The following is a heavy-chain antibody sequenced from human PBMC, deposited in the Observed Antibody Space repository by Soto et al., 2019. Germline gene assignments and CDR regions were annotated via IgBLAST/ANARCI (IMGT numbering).Heavy chain of an antibody. D-gene: IGHD1-7*01. J-gene: IGHJ6*02. Sequence: GASVKVSCKASGYTFTSYAMHWVRRAPGQRLEWMGWINAGNGNTKYSQKFQGRVTITRATSASTAYMELSSLRSEDTAVYYCASNHLGTRPYGMDVWGQGTTVTVSS. CDR1: GYTFTSYA. CDR3: ASNHLGTRPYGMDV. CDR2: INAGNGNT. V-gene: IGHV1-3*01.